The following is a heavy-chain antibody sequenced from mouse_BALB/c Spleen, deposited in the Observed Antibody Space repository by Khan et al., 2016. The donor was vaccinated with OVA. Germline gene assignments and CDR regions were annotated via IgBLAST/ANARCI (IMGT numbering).Heavy chain of an antibody. V-gene: IGHV14-3*02. Sequence: VQLQQSGAELVKSGATVKLSCTASGLNIKDTYMHLLKQWPEQGQEWIGRINPPNGHTKYDPKFQGKATITPDTSSNTAYLQISSLTSEDTSIYCCARMARKWGRGTTLTVSS. CDR1: GLNIKDTY. CDR3: ARMARK. J-gene: IGHJ2*01. CDR2: INPPNGHT.